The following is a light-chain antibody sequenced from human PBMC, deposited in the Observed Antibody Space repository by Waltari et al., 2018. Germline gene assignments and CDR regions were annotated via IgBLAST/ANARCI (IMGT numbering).Light chain of an antibody. CDR2: RSD. CDR1: ASNIGGNL. CDR3: ASWDDSLNGHWV. Sequence: QSVLTQPPSASGTPEQRVTISCSGSASNIGGNLVNWYQQLPGKAPKLLIYRSDQRPSGVPDRFSGSKTGTSASLAISGLQSDDEADYFCASWDDSLNGHWVFGGGTKVTVL. J-gene: IGLJ3*02. V-gene: IGLV1-44*01.